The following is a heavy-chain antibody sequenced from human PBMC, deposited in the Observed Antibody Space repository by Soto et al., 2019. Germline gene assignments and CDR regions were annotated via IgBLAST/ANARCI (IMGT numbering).Heavy chain of an antibody. D-gene: IGHD6-25*01. CDR1: GYSFTSYW. V-gene: IGHV5-51*01. Sequence: EVQLVQSGAEVKKPGESLKISCKGSGYSFTSYWIGWVRQMPGKGLEWMGIIYPGDSDTRYSPSFQGQVTISADKSISTAYLQWSSLKASDTAMYYCARHVTCLPQSSGYPYYFDYWGQGTLVTVSS. CDR2: IYPGDSDT. CDR3: ARHVTCLPQSSGYPYYFDY. J-gene: IGHJ4*02.